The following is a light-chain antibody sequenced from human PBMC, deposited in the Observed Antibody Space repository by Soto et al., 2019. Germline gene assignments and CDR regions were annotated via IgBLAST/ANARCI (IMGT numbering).Light chain of an antibody. CDR1: SSDVGSYNY. CDR2: DVT. Sequence: QSVLTQPRSVSGSPGQSVTLSCTGTSSDVGSYNYVSWYQHHPGKAPKLMIYDVTERPSGVPDRVSGTQSCNTASLAISGLQAEDEADTYCCSSAGSYSYVFGTGTKLTVL. CDR3: CSSAGSYSYV. V-gene: IGLV2-11*01. J-gene: IGLJ1*01.